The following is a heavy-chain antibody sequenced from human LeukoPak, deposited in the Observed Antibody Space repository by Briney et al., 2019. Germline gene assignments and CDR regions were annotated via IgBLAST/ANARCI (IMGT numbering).Heavy chain of an antibody. V-gene: IGHV1-24*01. D-gene: IGHD3-22*01. CDR3: ATTYYDRNWYFDL. Sequence: ASVKVSCTVSGYTLTELSMHWVRQAPGKGLEWMGGFDPEDGETIYAQKFQGRVTMTEDTSTDTAYMELSSLRSEDTAGYYCATTYYDRNWYFDLWGRGTLVTVSS. J-gene: IGHJ2*01. CDR1: GYTLTELS. CDR2: FDPEDGET.